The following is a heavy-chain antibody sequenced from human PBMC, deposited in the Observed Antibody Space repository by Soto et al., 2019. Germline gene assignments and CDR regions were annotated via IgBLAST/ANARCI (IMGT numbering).Heavy chain of an antibody. Sequence: QVQLVESGGGVAQPGRSLTLSCAASGFTFSSYVIHWVRQTPDKGLEWVAFISRDGSKAYYADSVKGRFTISRDNSKNTLYLEMDSLRAEDSAVYYRARDDEGGSDCDLGYWGQATLVNVSS. CDR2: ISRDGSKA. J-gene: IGHJ4*02. D-gene: IGHD1-26*01. V-gene: IGHV3-30-3*01. CDR1: GFTFSSYV. CDR3: ARDDEGGSDCDLGY.